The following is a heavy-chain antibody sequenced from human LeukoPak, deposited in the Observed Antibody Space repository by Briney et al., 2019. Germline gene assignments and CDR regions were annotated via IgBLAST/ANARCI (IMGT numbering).Heavy chain of an antibody. V-gene: IGHV3-23*01. CDR1: GFTFSNYA. D-gene: IGHD4-17*01. CDR3: AKYPTMTTVTIEIDY. CDR2: ISGSGGST. Sequence: PGGSLRLSCAASGFTFSNYAMTWVRQAPGKGLEWVSAISGSGGSTYYADSVKGRFTISRDNSKNTLYLQMNSLRAEDTAVYYCAKYPTMTTVTIEIDYWGQGTLVTVSS. J-gene: IGHJ4*02.